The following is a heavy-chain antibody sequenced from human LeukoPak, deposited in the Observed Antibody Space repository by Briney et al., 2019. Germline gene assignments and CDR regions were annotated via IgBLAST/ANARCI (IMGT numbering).Heavy chain of an antibody. CDR1: GFTFSTYV. Sequence: PGRSLRLSCAASGFTFSTYVMQWVRQAPGKGLEWVAVISYDGKNEKYGDPVKGRFTISRDNSKNTLYLQMNSLRDEDTAVYYCAKGVRDDYEGIYDALNFRGQGTKVTVSS. V-gene: IGHV3-30*18. CDR3: AKGVRDDYEGIYDALNF. CDR2: ISYDGKNE. D-gene: IGHD5-24*01. J-gene: IGHJ3*01.